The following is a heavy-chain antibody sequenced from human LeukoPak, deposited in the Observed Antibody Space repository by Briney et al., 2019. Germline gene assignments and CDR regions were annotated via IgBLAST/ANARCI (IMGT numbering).Heavy chain of an antibody. V-gene: IGHV4-59*08. J-gene: IGHJ4*02. Sequence: SETLSLTCTVSGGSISSYYWSWIRQPPGKGLEWIGYIYYSGSTNYNPSLKSRVTISVDTSKNQFSLKLSSVTAADTAVYYCARGWTGKGMYCFDYWGQGTLVTVSS. D-gene: IGHD3-10*01. CDR1: GGSISSYY. CDR2: IYYSGST. CDR3: ARGWTGKGMYCFDY.